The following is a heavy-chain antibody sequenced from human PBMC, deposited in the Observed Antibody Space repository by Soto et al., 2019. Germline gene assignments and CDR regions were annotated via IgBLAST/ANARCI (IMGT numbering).Heavy chain of an antibody. Sequence: GASVKVSCKASGYTFTGYAMHWVRQAPGQRLEWMGWINAGNGNTKYSQKLQGRVTITRDTSASTAYIELSSLRSEDTAVYYCARAVAVAADFDYWGQGTLVTVSS. J-gene: IGHJ4*02. CDR1: GYTFTGYA. CDR2: INAGNGNT. D-gene: IGHD6-19*01. V-gene: IGHV1-3*01. CDR3: ARAVAVAADFDY.